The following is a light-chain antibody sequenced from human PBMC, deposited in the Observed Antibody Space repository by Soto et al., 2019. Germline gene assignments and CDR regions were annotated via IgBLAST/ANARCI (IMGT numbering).Light chain of an antibody. J-gene: IGKJ3*01. CDR3: QQYYSYPLAT. CDR2: AAS. V-gene: IGKV1-8*01. CDR1: QGISSY. Sequence: AIRMTQSPSSLSASTGDRVTITCRASQGISSYLAWYQQKPGKAPKLLIYAASTLQSGVPSRFSGSGSGTDFTLTISCLQSEDFATYYCQQYYSYPLATSGPGTKVDIK.